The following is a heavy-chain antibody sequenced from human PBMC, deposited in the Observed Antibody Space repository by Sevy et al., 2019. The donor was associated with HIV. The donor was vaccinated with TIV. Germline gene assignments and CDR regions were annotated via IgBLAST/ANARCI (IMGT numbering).Heavy chain of an antibody. CDR3: ARAYDSSGYLDY. V-gene: IGHV3-30-3*01. CDR2: ISSDGNNK. D-gene: IGHD3-22*01. CDR1: GFTFSNYP. Sequence: GGSLRLSCAASGFTFSNYPMHWVRQAPGKGLEWVAVISSDGNNKYYADSVKGRFTISRDNSKNTLYLQMNSLRTEDTAVYYCARAYDSSGYLDYWGQGTLVTVSS. J-gene: IGHJ4*02.